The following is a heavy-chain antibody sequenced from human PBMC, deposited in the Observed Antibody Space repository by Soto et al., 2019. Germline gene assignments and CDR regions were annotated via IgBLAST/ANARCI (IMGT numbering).Heavy chain of an antibody. CDR1: GFNVNSDY. D-gene: IGHD3-10*01. V-gene: IGHV3-53*01. CDR2: IYSGETT. CDR3: AKQRADYGSGADTFYFDS. J-gene: IGHJ4*02. Sequence: PGGSLRLSCAASGFNVNSDYMNWVRQTPGKGLEWVASIYSGETTYYADSVKGRFIISRDNSKNTLYLLMNSLRAEDTALYYCAKQRADYGSGADTFYFDSWGQGALVTVSS.